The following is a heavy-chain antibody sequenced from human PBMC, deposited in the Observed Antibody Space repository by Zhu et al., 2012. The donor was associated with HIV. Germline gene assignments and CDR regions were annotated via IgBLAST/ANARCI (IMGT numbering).Heavy chain of an antibody. D-gene: IGHD3-10*01. V-gene: IGHV4-30-4*08. CDR1: GGSISSGDYY. CDR2: IHHSGTT. CDR3: ARADGSGTYYYYYMDV. J-gene: IGHJ6*03. Sequence: QVQLQESGPGLVKPSQTLSLTCIVSGGSISSGDYYWSWIRQPPGKGLEWIAYIHHSGTTYYNPSLKSRLSISMDTSKNQFSLRLSSVSAADTAVYFRARADGSGTYYYYYMDVWGKGTTVTVSS.